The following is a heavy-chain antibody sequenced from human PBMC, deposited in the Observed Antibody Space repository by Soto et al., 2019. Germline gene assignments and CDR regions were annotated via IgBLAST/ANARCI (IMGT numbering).Heavy chain of an antibody. CDR1: AFTFSSYG. V-gene: IGHV3-33*01. D-gene: IGHD5-12*01. CDR2: IWYDGGKK. Sequence: ESGGGVVPPGTSLRLSCAASAFTFSSYGMHWVRQAPGKGLEWVAVIWYDGGKKYYADSVKGRFTISRDNSKNMAYLEMNSLRAEDTAVYYCARYRSGSSDYWGQGTLVTVSS. CDR3: ARYRSGSSDY. J-gene: IGHJ4*02.